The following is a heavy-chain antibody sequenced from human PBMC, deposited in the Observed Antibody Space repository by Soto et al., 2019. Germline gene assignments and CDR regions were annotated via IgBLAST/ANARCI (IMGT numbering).Heavy chain of an antibody. CDR2: INHSGGI. V-gene: IGHV4-34*01. D-gene: IGHD2-15*01. CDR3: AREGYCSGGSCYSAKLADY. CDR1: GGSFSGFS. J-gene: IGHJ4*02. Sequence: SETLSLTCAVYGGSFSGFSWSWIRQSPGKGLEWIGEINHSGGIDYNPSLKSRVTLSLDTSKKQFSLKLTSMTAADTAVYYCAREGYCSGGSCYSAKLADYWGRGTLVTVSS.